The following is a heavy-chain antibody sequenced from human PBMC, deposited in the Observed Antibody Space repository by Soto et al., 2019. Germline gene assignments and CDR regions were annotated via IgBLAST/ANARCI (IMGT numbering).Heavy chain of an antibody. CDR2: FIRVSGPA. Sequence: QVPLVQSGAEVKKPGSSVKVSCKASGGTFSSFTISWVRQAPGQGLEWMGGFIRVSGPAHYAQQFQGRVTLTADESSNTTYMELSSLRAADTAVYYCAKMICSGGSCYSGWFDPWGQGTLVIVAS. J-gene: IGHJ5*02. CDR3: AKMICSGGSCYSGWFDP. V-gene: IGHV1-69*01. D-gene: IGHD2-15*01. CDR1: GGTFSSFT.